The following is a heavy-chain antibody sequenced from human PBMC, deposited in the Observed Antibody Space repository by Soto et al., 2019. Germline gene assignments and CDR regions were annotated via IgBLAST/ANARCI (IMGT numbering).Heavy chain of an antibody. J-gene: IGHJ3*02. CDR2: INNSGST. CDR3: QKGDDAFDI. V-gene: IGHV4-34*01. D-gene: IGHD3-16*01. Sequence: QVQLQQWGAGLLKPSETLSLTCAVYGGSFSGYYWNWIRQPPGKGLEWIGEINNSGSTNYNPSLTSRVTISVDTSKNQFSLNLSSVTAADTALYYCQKGDDAFDIWGQGTMVTVSS. CDR1: GGSFSGYY.